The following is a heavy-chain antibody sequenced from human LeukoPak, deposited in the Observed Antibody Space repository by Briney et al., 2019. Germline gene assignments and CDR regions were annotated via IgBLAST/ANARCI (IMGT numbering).Heavy chain of an antibody. CDR3: ARDRLYSSSSEDY. CDR2: IYRGGST. D-gene: IGHD6-6*01. V-gene: IGHV3-53*01. Sequence: GGSLRLSCAASGFTVSSTYMSWVRQAPGKGLEWVSVIYRGGSTYYADSVKGRFTISRDNSKNTLYLQMNSLRAEDTAVYYCARDRLYSSSSEDYWGQGTLVTVSS. CDR1: GFTVSSTY. J-gene: IGHJ4*02.